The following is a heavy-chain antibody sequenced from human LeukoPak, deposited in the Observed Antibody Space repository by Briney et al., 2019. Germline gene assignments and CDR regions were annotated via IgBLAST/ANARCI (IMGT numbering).Heavy chain of an antibody. CDR3: ASVRNYDFWSGYPDY. D-gene: IGHD3-3*01. CDR1: GGSISSSSYY. CDR2: IYYSGST. V-gene: IGHV4-39*01. J-gene: IGHJ4*02. Sequence: PSETLSLTCTVSGGSISSSSYYWGWIRQPPGKGLEWIGSIYYSGSTYYNPSLKSRVTISVDTSKNQFSPKLSSVTAADTAVYYCASVRNYDFWSGYPDYWGQGTLVTVSS.